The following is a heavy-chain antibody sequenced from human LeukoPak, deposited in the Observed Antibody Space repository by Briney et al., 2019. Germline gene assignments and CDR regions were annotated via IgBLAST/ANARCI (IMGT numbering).Heavy chain of an antibody. Sequence: PGGSLRLSCAASGFTFSSYAMSWVRQAPGKGLEWVSAISGSGGSTYYADSVKGRFTISRDNSKNTLYLQMNSLRAEDTAVYYCAKGTEYYYDSSGSYYFDYWGQGTLVTVSS. CDR2: ISGSGGST. D-gene: IGHD3-22*01. J-gene: IGHJ4*02. V-gene: IGHV3-23*01. CDR3: AKGTEYYYDSSGSYYFDY. CDR1: GFTFSSYA.